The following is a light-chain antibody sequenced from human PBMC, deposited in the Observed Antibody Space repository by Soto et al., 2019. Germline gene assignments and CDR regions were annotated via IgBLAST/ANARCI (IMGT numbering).Light chain of an antibody. V-gene: IGKV1-17*01. CDR2: AAS. Sequence: DVRMTQSPASLSASIGDRVTITCRSSQVITNDLGWYQQKPGKAPKRLIYAASTLQSGVPSRFSGSGSGTEFTLTISSLQPEDFATYSCQQSYSTSWTFGQATKL. CDR3: QQSYSTSWT. J-gene: IGKJ1*01. CDR1: QVITND.